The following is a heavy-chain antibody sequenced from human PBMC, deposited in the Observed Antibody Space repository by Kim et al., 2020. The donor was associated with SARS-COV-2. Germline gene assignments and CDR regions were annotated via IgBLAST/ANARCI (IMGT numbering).Heavy chain of an antibody. CDR1: GYTFTSYG. J-gene: IGHJ6*02. CDR3: ARVGAITMPSYYGMDV. V-gene: IGHV1-18*01. D-gene: IGHD3-3*01. Sequence: ASVKVSCKASGYTFTSYGISWVRQAPGQGLEWMGWISAYNGNTNYAQKLQGRVTMTTDTSTSTAYMELRSLRSDDTAVYYCARVGAITMPSYYGMDVWGQGTTVTVSS. CDR2: ISAYNGNT.